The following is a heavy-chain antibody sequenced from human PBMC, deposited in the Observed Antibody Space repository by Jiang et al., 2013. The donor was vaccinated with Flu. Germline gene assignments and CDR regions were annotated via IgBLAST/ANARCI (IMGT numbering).Heavy chain of an antibody. Sequence: VQLLESGGGLVQPGGSLRLSCAASGFIFESFAMSWVRQAPGKGLEWVSTIRGNSGSIYYADSVKGRFTISRDNSENTLFLQMNSLRAEDTAIYYCAKVGRAYWYDSTGFYYAYWGQGTLVTVSS. CDR2: IRGNSGSI. D-gene: IGHD3-22*01. CDR1: GFIFESFA. J-gene: IGHJ4*02. CDR3: AKVGRAYWYDSTGFYYAY. V-gene: IGHV3-23*01.